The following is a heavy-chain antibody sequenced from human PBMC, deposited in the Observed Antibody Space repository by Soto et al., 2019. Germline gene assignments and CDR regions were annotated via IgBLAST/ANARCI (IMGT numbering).Heavy chain of an antibody. J-gene: IGHJ4*02. CDR1: GGSLRNSV. CDR3: ARLGHPGH. Sequence: QVQLVQSGAEVKTPGSSVKGSCTASGGSLRNSVISWVRQAPAQRHEWMGGVIPIFGTANYAQKFQGRVTMTADEATSTAYIDLSSLRPNDTAVYYCARLGHPGHWGPGTLVIVSS. V-gene: IGHV1-69*01. CDR2: VIPIFGTA.